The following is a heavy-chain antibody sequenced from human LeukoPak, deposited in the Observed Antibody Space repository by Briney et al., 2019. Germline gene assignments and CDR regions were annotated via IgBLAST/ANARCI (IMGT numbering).Heavy chain of an antibody. CDR2: ISVDSTST. J-gene: IGHJ4*02. CDR3: VTSHPGRWPFGI. V-gene: IGHV3-23*01. CDR1: GFTFGTFS. Sequence: GGSLRLSCAASGFTFGTFSMNWVRQAPGRGLEYVSAISVDSTSTHYIDSVKGRFTISRDNSKNALYLQLNSLRAEDTAVYYCVTSHPGRWPFGIWGQGTMVTVSS. D-gene: IGHD4-23*01.